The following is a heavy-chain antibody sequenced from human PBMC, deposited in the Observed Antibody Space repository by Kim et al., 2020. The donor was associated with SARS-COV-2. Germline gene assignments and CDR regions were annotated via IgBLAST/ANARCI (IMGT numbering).Heavy chain of an antibody. V-gene: IGHV3-30*18. Sequence: GGSLRLSCAASGFTFSSYGMHWVRQAPGKGLEWVAVISYDGSNKYYADSVKGRFTISRDNSKNTLYLQMNSRRAEDTAVYYCAKMSGGEVVVMLSGDAFDIWGQGTMLTVSS. J-gene: IGHJ3*02. CDR2: ISYDGSNK. D-gene: IGHD3-22*01. CDR1: GFTFSSYG. CDR3: AKMSGGEVVVMLSGDAFDI.